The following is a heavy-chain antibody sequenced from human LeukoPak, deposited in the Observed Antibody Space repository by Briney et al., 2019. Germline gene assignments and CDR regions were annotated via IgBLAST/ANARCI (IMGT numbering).Heavy chain of an antibody. J-gene: IGHJ1*01. CDR1: GGSISIYY. CDR3: ARALVLYGGNSSPPEYFQH. V-gene: IGHV4-59*08. CDR2: IYYSGST. Sequence: PSETLSLTCTVSGGSISIYYWTWIRQPPGKGLEWIGYIYYSGSTNYNPSLKSRVTISVDTSKNQFSLKLSSVTAADTAVYYCARALVLYGGNSSPPEYFQHWGQGTLVTVSS. D-gene: IGHD4-23*01.